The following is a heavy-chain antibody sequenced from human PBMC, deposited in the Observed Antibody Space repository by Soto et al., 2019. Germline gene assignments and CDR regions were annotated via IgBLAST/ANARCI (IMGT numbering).Heavy chain of an antibody. D-gene: IGHD6-6*01. V-gene: IGHV3-23*01. CDR1: GFTFSSYA. Sequence: EVQLLESGGGLVQPGGSLRLSCAASGFTFSSYAMSWVRQAPGKGLEWVSAISGSGGSTYYADSVKGRFTISRDNSKNPLYLQMNSLRAEDTAVYYCAKERYSSSSAQDYFDYWGQGTLVTVSS. J-gene: IGHJ4*02. CDR2: ISGSGGST. CDR3: AKERYSSSSAQDYFDY.